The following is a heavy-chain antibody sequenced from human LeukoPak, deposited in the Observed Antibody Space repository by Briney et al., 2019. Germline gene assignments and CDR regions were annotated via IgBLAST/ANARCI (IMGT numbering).Heavy chain of an antibody. J-gene: IGHJ5*02. Sequence: GGSLRLSCAASGFTFSSYAMHWVRQAPGKGLEWVAVISYDGSNKYYADSVKGRFTISRDNSKNTPYLQMNSLRAEDTAVYYCARSDPYGSGSNWFDPWGQGTLVTVSS. CDR2: ISYDGSNK. D-gene: IGHD3-10*01. CDR3: ARSDPYGSGSNWFDP. V-gene: IGHV3-30-3*01. CDR1: GFTFSSYA.